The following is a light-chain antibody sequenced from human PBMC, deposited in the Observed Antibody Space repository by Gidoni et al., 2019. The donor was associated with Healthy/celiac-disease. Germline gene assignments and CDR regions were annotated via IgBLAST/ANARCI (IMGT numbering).Light chain of an antibody. J-gene: IGLJ1*01. CDR2: EVS. CDR1: SSDVGGYNY. Sequence: QSALPPPSSVSGSPGPSITISCTGTSSDVGGYNYVSWYQQHPGKAPKLMIYEVSNRPSGVSKRFAGSKSGNTASLTSSGLQAEDEADYYCSSYTSSSPYVFGTGTKVTVL. CDR3: SSYTSSSPYV. V-gene: IGLV2-14*01.